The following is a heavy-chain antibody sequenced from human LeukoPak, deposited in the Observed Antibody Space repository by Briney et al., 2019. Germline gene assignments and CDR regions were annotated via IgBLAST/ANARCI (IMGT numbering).Heavy chain of an antibody. CDR1: GVSISSYY. J-gene: IGHJ4*02. CDR3: ARGPYSGYNGLFDY. V-gene: IGHV4-59*01. Sequence: SETLSLTCTVSGVSISSYYWSWIRQPPGTGLEWTGYIYYSGSTNYNPSLKSRVTISVDTSKNQFSLKLSSVTAADTAVYYCARGPYSGYNGLFDYWGQGTLVTVSS. D-gene: IGHD5-12*01. CDR2: IYYSGST.